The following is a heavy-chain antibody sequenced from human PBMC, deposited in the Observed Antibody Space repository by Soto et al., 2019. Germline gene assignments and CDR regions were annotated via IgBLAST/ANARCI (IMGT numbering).Heavy chain of an antibody. CDR2: ISHDGGKI. CDR3: ARGWLAAAVNNWFDP. CDR1: GFTFSNYA. D-gene: IGHD6-13*01. Sequence: QVQLVESGGGVVQPGRSLRLSCAASGFTFSNYAMHWVRQAPGKGLEWVAVISHDGGKIKDADSVKGRSTISRDNSKNDLYLQLNSLKTDDTAVYYWARGWLAAAVNNWFDPWGQGTLVTVSS. J-gene: IGHJ5*02. V-gene: IGHV3-30-3*01.